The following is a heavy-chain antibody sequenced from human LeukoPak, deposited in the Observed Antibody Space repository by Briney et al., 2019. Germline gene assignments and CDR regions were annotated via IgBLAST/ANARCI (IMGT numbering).Heavy chain of an antibody. CDR3: ARSTAGIVGATGY. CDR1: GFTFSSYA. J-gene: IGHJ4*02. Sequence: PGGSLRLSCAASGFTFSSYAMSWVRQAPGKGLEWVSAISGSGGSTYYADSVKGRFTISRDNSKNTLYLQMNSLRAEDTAVYYCARSTAGIVGATGYWGQGTLVTVSS. V-gene: IGHV3-23*01. CDR2: ISGSGGST. D-gene: IGHD1-26*01.